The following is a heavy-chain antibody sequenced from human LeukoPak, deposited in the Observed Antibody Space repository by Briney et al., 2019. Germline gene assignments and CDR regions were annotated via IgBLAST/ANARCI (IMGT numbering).Heavy chain of an antibody. V-gene: IGHV3-7*03. CDR1: GFTFSSYE. Sequence: PGGSLRLSCAASGFTFSSYEMNWVRQAPGKGLEWVANIKQDGSVKHYVDSVKGRFTISRDNAKNSLYLQMNSLRAEDTAVYYCARDPGSSGWFEYWGQGTLVTVSS. CDR2: IKQDGSVK. J-gene: IGHJ4*02. D-gene: IGHD6-19*01. CDR3: ARDPGSSGWFEY.